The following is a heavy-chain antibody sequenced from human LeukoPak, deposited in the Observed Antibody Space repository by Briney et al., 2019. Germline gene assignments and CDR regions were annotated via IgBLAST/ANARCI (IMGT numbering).Heavy chain of an antibody. CDR2: ISWNSGSI. J-gene: IGHJ3*02. CDR3: AKDRGEFDAFDI. D-gene: IGHD3-10*01. CDR1: GFTFDDYA. V-gene: IGHV3-9*01. Sequence: PGGSLRLSCAASGFTFDDYAMHWVRQAPGKGLEWVSGISWNSGSIGYADSVKGRFTISRDNAKNSLYLQMNSLRAEDTALYYCAKDRGEFDAFDIWGQGTMVTVSS.